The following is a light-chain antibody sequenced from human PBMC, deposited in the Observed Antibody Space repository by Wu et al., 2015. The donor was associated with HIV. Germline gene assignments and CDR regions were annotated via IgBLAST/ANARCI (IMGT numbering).Light chain of an antibody. Sequence: DIQMTQSPSSLSASVRDRVTITCRASQAISNYLAWYQQKPGKVPKLLIYAASVLQSGVPSRFSGSGVGTKFTLTISDLQPEDVATYYCQRYNSVPSGSFGQGTKLEI. CDR3: QRYNSVPSGS. CDR1: QAISNY. V-gene: IGKV1-27*01. CDR2: AAS. J-gene: IGKJ2*04.